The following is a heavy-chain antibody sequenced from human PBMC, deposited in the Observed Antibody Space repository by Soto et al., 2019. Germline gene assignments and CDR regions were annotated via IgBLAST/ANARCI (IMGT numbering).Heavy chain of an antibody. V-gene: IGHV4-59*08. D-gene: IGHD5-18*01. Sequence: SETLSITCTVSGGSISSYYWSWIRQPPGKGLEWIGIIYYSGSTNYNPSLKSRVTISVDTSKNQFSLKLSSVTAADTAVYYCACIFSGGYGYGFYYYGMDVWGQGTTVTVSS. CDR3: ACIFSGGYGYGFYYYGMDV. CDR1: GGSISSYY. J-gene: IGHJ6*02. CDR2: IYYSGST.